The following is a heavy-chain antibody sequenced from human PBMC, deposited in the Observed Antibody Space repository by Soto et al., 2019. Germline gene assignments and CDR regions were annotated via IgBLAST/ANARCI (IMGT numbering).Heavy chain of an antibody. Sequence: QVQLVESGGGVVQPGRSLRLSCAASGFTFSSYGMHWVRQAPGKGLEWVAVIWYDGSNKYYADSVKGRFTISRDNSKNTLYLHMNSLRAEDTAVYYCARDEAAAGLDYWGQGTLVTVSS. V-gene: IGHV3-33*01. D-gene: IGHD6-13*01. CDR2: IWYDGSNK. J-gene: IGHJ4*02. CDR3: ARDEAAAGLDY. CDR1: GFTFSSYG.